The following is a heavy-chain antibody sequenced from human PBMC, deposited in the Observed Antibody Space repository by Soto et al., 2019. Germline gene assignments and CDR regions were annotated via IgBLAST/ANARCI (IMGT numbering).Heavy chain of an antibody. J-gene: IGHJ5*02. CDR1: GDSVSSNSAA. V-gene: IGHV6-1*01. CDR3: ARDSNSYGRRFDP. CDR2: TYYRSKWYN. Sequence: SQTLSLTCAISGDSVSSNSAALNLIMQSPSRGLEWLGRTYYRSKWYNDYAVSVKSRITINPDTSKNQFSLQLNSVTPEDTAVYYCARDSNSYGRRFDPWGQGTLVTVSS. D-gene: IGHD5-18*01.